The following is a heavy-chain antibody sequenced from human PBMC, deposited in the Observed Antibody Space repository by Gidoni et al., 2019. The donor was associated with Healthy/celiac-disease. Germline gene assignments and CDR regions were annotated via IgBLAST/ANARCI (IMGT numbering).Heavy chain of an antibody. Sequence: EVQLVESGGGLVQPGGSLRLSCSASGFPFSSYWMSWVRQAPGKGLEWVANIKQDGSEKYYVDSGKGRFTISRDNAKNSLYLQMNSLRAEDTAVYYCARDSGYDAQRWELPTDAFDIWGQGTMVTVSS. CDR3: ARDSGYDAQRWELPTDAFDI. V-gene: IGHV3-7*01. CDR2: IKQDGSEK. CDR1: GFPFSSYW. D-gene: IGHD1-26*01. J-gene: IGHJ3*02.